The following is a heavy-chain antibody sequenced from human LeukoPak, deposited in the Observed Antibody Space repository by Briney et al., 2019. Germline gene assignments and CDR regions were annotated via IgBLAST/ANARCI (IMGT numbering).Heavy chain of an antibody. CDR3: ARVLTSSVVTYDAFDI. Sequence: GGSLRLSCAASGFTFSDYYMSWIRQAPGKGLEWVSYISSSGSTIYYADSVEGRFTISRDNAKNSLYLQMNSLGAEDTAVYYCARVLTSSVVTYDAFDIWGQGTMVTVSS. V-gene: IGHV3-11*04. D-gene: IGHD4-23*01. J-gene: IGHJ3*02. CDR2: ISSSGSTI. CDR1: GFTFSDYY.